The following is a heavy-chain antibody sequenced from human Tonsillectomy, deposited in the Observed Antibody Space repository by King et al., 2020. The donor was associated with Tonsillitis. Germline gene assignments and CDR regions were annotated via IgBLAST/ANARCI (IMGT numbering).Heavy chain of an antibody. CDR1: GYTFTSYY. V-gene: IGHV1-46*01. CDR2: INPSGGTT. CDR3: ASARPCISASCYGGSWFDP. J-gene: IGHJ5*02. Sequence: QLVQSGAEVKKPGASGKVSCKASGYTFTSYYMHWVRQAPGKGLEWMGMINPSGGTTSYAQKFQGRVTMTRDTSTNTVYMELSSLRSEDTAVYYCASARPCISASCYGGSWFDPCGEGTLVTVCS. D-gene: IGHD2-2*01.